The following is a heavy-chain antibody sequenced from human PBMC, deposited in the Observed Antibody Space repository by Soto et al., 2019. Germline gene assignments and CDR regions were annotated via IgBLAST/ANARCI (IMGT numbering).Heavy chain of an antibody. D-gene: IGHD1-26*01. CDR2: IYWDDDK. CDR3: AHSPIVGAKGNWFDP. Sequence: QITLKESGPTLVKPTQTLTLTCTFSGFSLSTSGVGVGWIRQPPGKALEWLALIYWDDDKRYSPALKSRLTITKDASKNQVVLTMTNMDPVNTATYYCAHSPIVGAKGNWFDPWGQGTLVTVSS. CDR1: GFSLSTSGVG. J-gene: IGHJ5*02. V-gene: IGHV2-5*02.